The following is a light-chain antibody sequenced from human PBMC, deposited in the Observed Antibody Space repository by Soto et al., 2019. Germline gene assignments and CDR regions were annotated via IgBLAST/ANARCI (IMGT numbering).Light chain of an antibody. CDR2: DAS. Sequence: DIQMTQSPSSLSASAGDRVTITCRASQSISSYLNWYQKKPGKAPKLLIYDASNLETGVPSRFSGSGSGTDFTFTISSLQPEDIATYYCQQYDNLPLTFGGGTKVDIK. J-gene: IGKJ4*01. CDR1: QSISSY. CDR3: QQYDNLPLT. V-gene: IGKV1-33*01.